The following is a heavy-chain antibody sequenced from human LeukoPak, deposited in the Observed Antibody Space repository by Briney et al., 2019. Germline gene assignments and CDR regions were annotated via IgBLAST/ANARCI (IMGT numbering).Heavy chain of an antibody. CDR3: AKRGVVIRVILVGFHKEAYYFDS. V-gene: IGHV3-23*01. CDR2: ISGSGGST. J-gene: IGHJ4*02. D-gene: IGHD3-22*01. Sequence: GGSLRLSCAVSGITLSNYGMNWVRQAPGKGLEWVAGISGSGGSTNYADSVKGRFTISRDNSKNTLYLQLNSLRAEDTAVYFCAKRGVVIRVILVGFHKEAYYFDSWGQGALVTVSS. CDR1: GITLSNYG.